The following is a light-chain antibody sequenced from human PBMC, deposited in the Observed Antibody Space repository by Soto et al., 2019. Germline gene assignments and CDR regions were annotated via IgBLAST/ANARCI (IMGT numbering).Light chain of an antibody. CDR2: DVS. V-gene: IGLV2-14*01. Sequence: QSALTQPASVSGSPGQSITISCTGTSSDVGGYKYVSWYQQHPGKVPKLIIYDVSNRPSGFSDRFSGSKSANTASLTISGLQAEDEADYYCSSYTSTSADVVFGGGTKLTVL. CDR3: SSYTSTSADVV. J-gene: IGLJ2*01. CDR1: SSDVGGYKY.